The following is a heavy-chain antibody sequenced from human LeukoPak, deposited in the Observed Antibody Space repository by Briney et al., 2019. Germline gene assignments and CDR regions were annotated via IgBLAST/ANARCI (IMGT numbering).Heavy chain of an antibody. V-gene: IGHV3-7*03. D-gene: IGHD6-6*01. CDR2: INSDGSEG. CDR1: GFTFSGFW. J-gene: IGHJ3*01. Sequence: GGSLRLSCAVSGFTFSGFWMSWSRQAPGKGLEWVASINSDGSEGYYADVVKGRFTISRDNAKNSLYLQINSLRAEDTAVYYRARSSYSSSSSVWGQGTMVTVSS. CDR3: ARSSYSSSSSV.